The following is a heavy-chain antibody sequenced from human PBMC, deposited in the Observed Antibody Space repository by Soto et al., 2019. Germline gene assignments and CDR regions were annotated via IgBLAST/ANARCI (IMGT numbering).Heavy chain of an antibody. J-gene: IGHJ6*02. V-gene: IGHV1-18*04. CDR3: AREHGGNYYYGMDV. CDR1: GYTFTSYG. CDR2: ISAYSGNT. D-gene: IGHD4-17*01. Sequence: ASVKVSCKASGYTFTSYGISWVRQAPGQGLEWMGWISAYSGNTNYAQKLQGRVTMTTGTSTSTAYMELRSLRSDDTAVYYCAREHGGNYYYGMDVWGQGTTVTVSS.